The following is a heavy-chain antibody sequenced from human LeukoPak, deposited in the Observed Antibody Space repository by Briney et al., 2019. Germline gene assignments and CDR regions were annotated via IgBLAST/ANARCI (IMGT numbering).Heavy chain of an antibody. J-gene: IGHJ4*02. CDR2: ISWDGGIT. V-gene: IGHV3-43D*04. CDR3: ARGGYGGVFDY. Sequence: GASLRLSCAASGFDFDDYMMDSVRHVAGDCLGWVFVISWDGGITNYAGSVKGRFTNSRHNSKNSLYFLMNDLTAEVTAFYYCARGGYGGVFDYWGQGTLVTVSS. D-gene: IGHD4-23*01. CDR1: GFDFDDYM.